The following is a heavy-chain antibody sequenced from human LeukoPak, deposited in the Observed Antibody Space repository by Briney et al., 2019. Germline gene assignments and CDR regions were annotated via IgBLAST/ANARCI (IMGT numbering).Heavy chain of an antibody. CDR2: INPNSGGT. CDR3: TREPPPPEYYYGMDV. D-gene: IGHD1-14*01. V-gene: IGHV1-2*02. J-gene: IGHJ6*02. Sequence: GASVKVSCKASGYTFTGYYMHWVRQAPGQGLEWMGWINPNSGGTNYAQKFQDRVTMTRDTSITTAYMELSRLRSDDTAVYYCTREPPPPEYYYGMDVWGQGTTVTVSS. CDR1: GYTFTGYY.